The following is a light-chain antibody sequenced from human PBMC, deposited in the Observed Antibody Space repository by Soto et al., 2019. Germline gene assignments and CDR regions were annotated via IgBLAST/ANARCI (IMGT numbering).Light chain of an antibody. V-gene: IGKV3-15*01. CDR3: QQYDRWPVT. J-gene: IGKJ4*01. Sequence: EVVLTQSPGTLSLSPGERVTLSCRASQSVASSYLAWYQQKPGRAPRLLISDASTGASGIPPRFSGSGSGTEFTLTIDRLQSADFAVYYCQQYDRWPVTFGGGTKVEIK. CDR1: QSVASSY. CDR2: DAS.